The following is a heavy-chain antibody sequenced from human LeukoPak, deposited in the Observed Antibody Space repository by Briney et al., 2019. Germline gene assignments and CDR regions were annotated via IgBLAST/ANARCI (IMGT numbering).Heavy chain of an antibody. D-gene: IGHD3-10*01. CDR3: AREFRLLLWFGELAY. V-gene: IGHV3-30*04. Sequence: PGRSLKLSCAASGFTFSTFAMHWVRQAPGKGLEWVAVILDDGSNKYYADSVKGRFTISRDNSKNTLYLQMNSLRAEDTAVYYCAREFRLLLWFGELAYWGQRTLVTVSS. CDR2: ILDDGSNK. CDR1: GFTFSTFA. J-gene: IGHJ4*02.